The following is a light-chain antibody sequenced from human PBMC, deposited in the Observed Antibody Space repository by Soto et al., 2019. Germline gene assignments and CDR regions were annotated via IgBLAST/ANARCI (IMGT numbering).Light chain of an antibody. CDR3: QQSYITPQT. V-gene: IGKV1-39*01. CDR1: QNIDKF. J-gene: IGKJ1*01. Sequence: DIQMTQSPSSLSAFVGDRVTITCRSSQNIDKFLNWYQQRPGKAPSLLIRGASTLQDGVPSKFSGSGSGTDFSLTISNLHPEDFSVYYCQQSYITPQTFGQGTRVE. CDR2: GAS.